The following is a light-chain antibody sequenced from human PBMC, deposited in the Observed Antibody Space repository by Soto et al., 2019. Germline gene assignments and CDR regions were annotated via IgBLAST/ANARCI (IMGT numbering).Light chain of an antibody. CDR1: NSNIASNT. J-gene: IGLJ1*01. CDR3: AAWDDTLKRYV. Sequence: QSVLTQPPSASETPGQTVSISCSGSNSNIASNTVNWYQHLPGTAPKLLIYYNNQRPSGVPDRFSGSKSGTSASLAISGLQSEDESDYYCAAWDDTLKRYVFGTGTKRTAL. CDR2: YNN. V-gene: IGLV1-44*01.